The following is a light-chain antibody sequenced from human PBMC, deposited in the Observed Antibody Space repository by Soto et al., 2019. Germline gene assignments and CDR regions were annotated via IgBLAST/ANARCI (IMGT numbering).Light chain of an antibody. V-gene: IGKV4-1*01. CDR1: QSVFYSSNNKNY. J-gene: IGKJ2*01. CDR3: QQDFRSYT. CDR2: WAS. Sequence: DIVMTQSPDSLAVSLGERATINCKSSQSVFYSSNNKNYLAWYQQKPGQPPKLLIYWASTRESGVPDRFSGSGSGTDFTLTISSLQAEDVAVYYCQQDFRSYTFGQGTKLEIK.